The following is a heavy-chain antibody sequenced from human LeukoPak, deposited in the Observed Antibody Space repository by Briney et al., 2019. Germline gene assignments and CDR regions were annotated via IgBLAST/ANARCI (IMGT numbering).Heavy chain of an antibody. CDR2: INHSGST. V-gene: IGHV4-34*01. CDR3: ARHDGSNFRSYYYYYGMDV. J-gene: IGHJ6*02. Sequence: PSETLSLTCAVYGGSFSGYYWSWIRQPPGKGLEWIGEINHSGSTNYNPSLKSRVTISVDTSKNQFSLKLSSVTAADTAVYYCARHDGSNFRSYYYYYGMDVWGQGTTVTVSS. D-gene: IGHD2/OR15-2a*01. CDR1: GGSFSGYY.